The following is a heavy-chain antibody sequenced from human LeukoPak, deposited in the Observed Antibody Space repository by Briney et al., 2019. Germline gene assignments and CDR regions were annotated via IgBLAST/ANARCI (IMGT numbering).Heavy chain of an antibody. J-gene: IGHJ4*02. D-gene: IGHD1-26*01. V-gene: IGHV3-7*01. CDR3: ARVQWELRGVGSYFEY. CDR2: IKQDGSEK. CDR1: GFTFSSYW. Sequence: GGSLRLSCAASGFTFSSYWMHWVRQAPGKGLEWVANIKQDGSEKYYVDSVKGRFTMSRDNAKNSLYLQMNSLRAEDTAVYYCARVQWELRGVGSYFEYWGQGALVTVSS.